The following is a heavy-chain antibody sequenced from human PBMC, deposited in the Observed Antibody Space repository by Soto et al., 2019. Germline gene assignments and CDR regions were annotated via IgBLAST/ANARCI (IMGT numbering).Heavy chain of an antibody. Sequence: PGGSLRLSCAATGFTVSSNYMSWVRQAPGKGLEWVSVIYSGGSTYYADSVKGRFTISRDNSKNTLYLQMNSLRAEDTAVYYCASSHYYYCYGMDVWGQGTTVTVSS. J-gene: IGHJ6*02. CDR1: GFTVSSNY. CDR3: ASSHYYYCYGMDV. CDR2: IYSGGST. V-gene: IGHV3-53*01.